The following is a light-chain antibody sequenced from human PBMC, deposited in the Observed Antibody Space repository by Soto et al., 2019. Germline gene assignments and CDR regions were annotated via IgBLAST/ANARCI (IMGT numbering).Light chain of an antibody. Sequence: SYELTQPPSVSVSPGQTASITCSGDKLGDKYASWYQQKPGQSPVLVIHHSTPRPSGIPERFSASNSDNTATLTISGTQATGEADYYCQAWDSDTVVVGGGTKLTVL. CDR2: HST. CDR1: KLGDKY. J-gene: IGLJ2*01. CDR3: QAWDSDTVV. V-gene: IGLV3-1*01.